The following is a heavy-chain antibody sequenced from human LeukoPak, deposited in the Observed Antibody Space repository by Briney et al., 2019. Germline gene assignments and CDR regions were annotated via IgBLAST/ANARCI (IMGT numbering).Heavy chain of an antibody. V-gene: IGHV4-39*01. CDR1: GGSISTSSYY. Sequence: SETLSLTCALSGGSISTSSYYWGWIRQPPGEGLEWLGSIYHSGSTYYNPSLKSRVTISVDTSKNQFSLKLNSVTAADTAVYYCATTTLTLGYYYYYMDVWDRGTTVTVSS. D-gene: IGHD4-17*01. CDR2: IYHSGST. J-gene: IGHJ6*03. CDR3: ATTTLTLGYYYYYMDV.